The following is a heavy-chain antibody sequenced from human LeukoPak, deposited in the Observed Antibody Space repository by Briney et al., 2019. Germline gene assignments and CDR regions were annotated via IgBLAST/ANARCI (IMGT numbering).Heavy chain of an antibody. V-gene: IGHV1-18*01. D-gene: IGHD5-18*01. CDR1: GYTFTSYG. J-gene: IGHJ4*02. CDR3: ARGSSYGFSMGY. CDR2: ISTYSGDT. Sequence: ASVKVSCKASGYTFTSYGINWVRQAPGQGLEWMGWISTYSGDTNYAQKLQDRLTMTTDTSTNTAYMELRSLRSDDTAVYYCARGSSYGFSMGYWGQGTLVTVSS.